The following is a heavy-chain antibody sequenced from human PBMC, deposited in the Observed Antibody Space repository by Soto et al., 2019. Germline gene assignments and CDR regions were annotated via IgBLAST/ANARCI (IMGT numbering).Heavy chain of an antibody. V-gene: IGHV1-18*01. CDR2: ISGYNGNT. CDR3: ARDHVSGFGYSEAFAMDA. CDR1: GYTFSNYG. D-gene: IGHD5-18*01. Sequence: QVQLVQSGAEVKKPGASVKVSCKASGYTFSNYGISWVRQGPGQGLEWMGGISGYNGNTHYEEKFQDRIKMTTETSTSTTYVKRRRLRSDNTAVYFCARDHVSGFGYSEAFAMDAWGQGTTVTVSS. J-gene: IGHJ6*02.